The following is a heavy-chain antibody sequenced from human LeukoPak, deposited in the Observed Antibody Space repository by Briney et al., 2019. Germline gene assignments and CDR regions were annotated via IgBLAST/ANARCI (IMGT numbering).Heavy chain of an antibody. Sequence: PGRSLRLSCAASGFTSSSYDMHWVRQATGKGLEWVSAIGTAGDTYYPGSVKGRFTISRENAKNSLYLQMNSLRAGDTAVYYCARGVGATTSLIDYWGQGTLVTVSS. CDR1: GFTSSSYD. CDR3: ARGVGATTSLIDY. D-gene: IGHD1-26*01. CDR2: IGTAGDT. J-gene: IGHJ4*02. V-gene: IGHV3-13*04.